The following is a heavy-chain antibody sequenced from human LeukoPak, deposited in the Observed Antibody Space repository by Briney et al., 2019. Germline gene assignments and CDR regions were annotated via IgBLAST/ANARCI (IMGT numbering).Heavy chain of an antibody. CDR3: ARVPSSPRGGYYLRYNWFDP. D-gene: IGHD3-22*01. Sequence: PSETLSLTCTVSGGSISSYYWSWIRQPPGKGLEWIGYIYYSGSTNYNPSLKSRVTISVDTSKNQFSLKLSSVTAADTAVYYCARVPSSPRGGYYLRYNWFDPWGQGTLVTVSS. CDR2: IYYSGST. J-gene: IGHJ5*02. CDR1: GGSISSYY. V-gene: IGHV4-59*12.